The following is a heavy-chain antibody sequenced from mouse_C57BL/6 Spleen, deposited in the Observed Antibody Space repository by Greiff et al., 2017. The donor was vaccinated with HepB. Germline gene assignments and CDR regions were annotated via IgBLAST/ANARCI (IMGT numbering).Heavy chain of an antibody. CDR2: IDPANGNT. CDR3: ARGYDGHYYAMDY. Sequence: EVMLVESVAELVRPGASVKLSCTASGFNIKNTYMHWVKQRPEQGLEWIGRIDPANGNTKYAPKFQGKATITADTSSNTAYLQLSSLTSEDTAIYYCARGYDGHYYAMDYWGQGTSVTVSS. V-gene: IGHV14-3*01. D-gene: IGHD2-2*01. CDR1: GFNIKNTY. J-gene: IGHJ4*01.